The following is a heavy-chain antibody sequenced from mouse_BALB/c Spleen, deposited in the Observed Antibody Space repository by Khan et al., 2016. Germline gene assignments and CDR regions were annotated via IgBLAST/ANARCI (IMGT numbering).Heavy chain of an antibody. J-gene: IGHJ3*01. CDR3: ASGWLL. V-gene: IGHV9-2-1*01. CDR2: INTETGEP. CDR1: GYTFTDYS. D-gene: IGHD2-3*01. Sequence: QIQLVQSGPELKKPGETVKISCKASGYTFTDYSIHWVKQTPGKGLKWMAWINTETGEPTYADDFKGRFAFSLETSANTAYLQFNNLKNEDTATYVCASGWLLWGQGTLVTVSA.